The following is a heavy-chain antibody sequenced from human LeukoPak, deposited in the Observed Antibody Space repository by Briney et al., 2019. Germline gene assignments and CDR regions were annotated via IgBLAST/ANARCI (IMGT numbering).Heavy chain of an antibody. CDR3: AREVAVAGMKGFDY. CDR1: GFTVSSNY. V-gene: IGHV3-66*01. D-gene: IGHD6-19*01. J-gene: IGHJ4*02. Sequence: PAGGSLRLSCAASGFTVSSNYMSWVRQAPGKGLEWVSVIYSGGSTYYADSVKGRFTISRDNAKNSLYLQMNSLRAEDTAVYYCAREVAVAGMKGFDYWGQGTLVTVSS. CDR2: IYSGGST.